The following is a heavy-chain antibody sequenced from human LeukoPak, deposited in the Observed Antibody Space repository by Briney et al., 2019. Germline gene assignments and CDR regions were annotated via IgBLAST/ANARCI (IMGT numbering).Heavy chain of an antibody. J-gene: IGHJ3*02. CDR2: INPKSGNT. V-gene: IGHV1-8*03. CDR3: ARALGYCSSISCYAIHAFDI. D-gene: IGHD2-2*01. CDR1: GYTFTNYD. Sequence: ASVKVSCKTSGYTFTNYDINLVRQATGQGLEWMGWINPKSGNTGYTQNFQGRVTITRNTSISTAYMELSSLRSEDTAVYYCARALGYCSSISCYAIHAFDIWGQGTKVTVSS.